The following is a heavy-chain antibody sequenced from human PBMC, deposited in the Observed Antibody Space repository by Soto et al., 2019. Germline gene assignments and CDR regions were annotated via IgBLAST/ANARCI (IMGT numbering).Heavy chain of an antibody. V-gene: IGHV4-59*01. J-gene: IGHJ4*02. CDR1: GGSISSYY. D-gene: IGHD5-18*01. CDR3: ARSLSREAMVTHDY. CDR2: IYYSGST. Sequence: PSLTCTVSGGSISSYYWSWIRQPPGKGLEWIGYIYYSGSTNYNPSLKSRVTISVDTSKNQFSLKLSSVTAADTAVYYCARSLSREAMVTHDYWGQGTLVTVSS.